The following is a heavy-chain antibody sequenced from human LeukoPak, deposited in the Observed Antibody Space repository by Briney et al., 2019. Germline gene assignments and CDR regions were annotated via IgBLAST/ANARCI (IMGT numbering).Heavy chain of an antibody. J-gene: IGHJ6*02. CDR3: ATDVPDCSSTSCYLSRYYYYGMDV. CDR1: GGTFSSYA. CDR2: IIPIFGTA. D-gene: IGHD2-2*01. V-gene: IGHV1-69*13. Sequence: GASVKVSCKASGGTFSSYAISWVRQAPGQGLEWMGGIIPIFGTANYAQKFQGRVTITADESTSTAYMELSSLRSEDTAVYYCATDVPDCSSTSCYLSRYYYYGMDVWGQGTTVTVSS.